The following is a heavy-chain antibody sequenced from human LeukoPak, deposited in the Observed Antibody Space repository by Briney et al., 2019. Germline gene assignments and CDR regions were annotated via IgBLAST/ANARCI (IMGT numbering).Heavy chain of an antibody. J-gene: IGHJ3*02. CDR3: ARVRGGNSHDAFDI. D-gene: IGHD4-23*01. CDR1: GFTFSSYS. Sequence: PGGSLRLSCAASGFTFSSYSMNWVRKAPGKGLEWVSSISSSSSYIYYADSVKGRFTISRDNAKNSLYLQMNSLRAEDTAVYYCARVRGGNSHDAFDIWGQGTMVTVSS. CDR2: ISSSSSYI. V-gene: IGHV3-21*01.